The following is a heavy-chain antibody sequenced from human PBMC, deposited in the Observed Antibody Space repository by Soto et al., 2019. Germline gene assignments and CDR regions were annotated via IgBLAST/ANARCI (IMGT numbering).Heavy chain of an antibody. D-gene: IGHD4-17*01. CDR2: ISYDGSNK. J-gene: IGHJ4*02. V-gene: IGHV3-30-3*01. CDR1: GFTFSSYA. CDR3: ASPGGHDYGGNDFDY. Sequence: LRLSCAASGFTFSSYAMHWVRQAPGKGLEWVAVISYDGSNKYYADSVKGRFTISRDNSKNTLYLQMNSLRAEDTAVYYCASPGGHDYGGNDFDYWGQGNLVTVSS.